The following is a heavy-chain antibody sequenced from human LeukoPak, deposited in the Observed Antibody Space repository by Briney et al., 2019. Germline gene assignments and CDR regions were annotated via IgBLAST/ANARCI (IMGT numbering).Heavy chain of an antibody. CDR3: ARGAVMATMGPLLDY. CDR2: IWYDGSNK. Sequence: GGSLRLSCAASGFTFSSYGMHWVRQAPGKGLEWVAVIWYDGSNKYYADSVKGRFTISRDNSKNTLYLQMNSLRAEDTAVYYCARGAVMATMGPLLDYWGQGTLVTVSS. J-gene: IGHJ4*02. V-gene: IGHV3-33*01. CDR1: GFTFSSYG. D-gene: IGHD5-12*01.